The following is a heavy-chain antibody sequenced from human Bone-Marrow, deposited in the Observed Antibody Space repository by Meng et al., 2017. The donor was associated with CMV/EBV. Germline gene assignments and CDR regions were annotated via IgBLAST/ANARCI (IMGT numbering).Heavy chain of an antibody. J-gene: IGHJ2*01. CDR2: ISYDGSNK. Sequence: GESLKISCTASGFTFSNYAMHWVRQAPGKGLEWVAVISYDGSNKYYTDSVKGRFTISRDNSKNTLYLQMNSLRAEDTAVYYCARGRLYGARRGYSGWYFDLWGRGTLVTVSS. CDR3: ARGRLYGARRGYSGWYFDL. CDR1: GFTFSNYA. V-gene: IGHV3-30-3*01. D-gene: IGHD5-12*01.